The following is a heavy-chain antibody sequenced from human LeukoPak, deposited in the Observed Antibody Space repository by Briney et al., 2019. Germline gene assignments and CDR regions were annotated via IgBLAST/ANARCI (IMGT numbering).Heavy chain of an antibody. CDR1: GFTFSSYA. J-gene: IGHJ5*02. CDR3: AKNPDILTGYFST. V-gene: IGHV3-30*04. Sequence: PGRSLRLSCAASGFTFSSYAMHWVRQAPGKGLEWVAVISYDGSNKYYADSVKGRFTISRDNSKNTLYLQMNSLRAEDTAVYYCAKNPDILTGYFSTWGQGTLVTVSS. CDR2: ISYDGSNK. D-gene: IGHD3-9*01.